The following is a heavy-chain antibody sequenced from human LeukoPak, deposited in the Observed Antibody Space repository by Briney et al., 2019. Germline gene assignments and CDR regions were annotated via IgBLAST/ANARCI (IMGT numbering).Heavy chain of an antibody. CDR3: ARDAWADSSGFPLHH. Sequence: PGGSLRLSCAASGFTFSRYWMSWVRQPPEKGLECVANIKQDGSDKFYLDSLRGRFTISRDNAKNSMYLQMNSLRVEDTALYYCARDAWADSSGFPLHHWGQGTLVTVSS. V-gene: IGHV3-7*03. D-gene: IGHD3-22*01. CDR2: IKQDGSDK. J-gene: IGHJ1*01. CDR1: GFTFSRYW.